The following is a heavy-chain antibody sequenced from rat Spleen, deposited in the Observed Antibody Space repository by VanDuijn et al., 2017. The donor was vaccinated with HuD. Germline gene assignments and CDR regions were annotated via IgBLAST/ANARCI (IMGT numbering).Heavy chain of an antibody. CDR3: ARSDGVHYYLPFAD. D-gene: IGHD1-1*01. CDR2: INSAGNT. J-gene: IGHJ3*01. CDR1: GYSITTAYR. V-gene: IGHV3-3*01. Sequence: EVHLQESGPGLVKPSQSLSLTCSVTGYSITTAYRWNWIRKFPGSKLEWMGHINSAGNTNYNPSLKSRISITRDTSKDQFFLQVDSVSSEDTATSYGARSDGVHYYLPFADWGQGTLVTASS.